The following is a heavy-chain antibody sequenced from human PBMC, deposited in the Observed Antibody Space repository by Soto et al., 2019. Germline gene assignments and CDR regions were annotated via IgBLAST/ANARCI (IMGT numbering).Heavy chain of an antibody. CDR3: ARDQEPSTLYYDYYYMDV. CDR2: INPSGGST. Sequence: QVQLVQSGAEVKKPGASETISCTASGYTFTSYYIHWVRQAPGQGLEWMGIINPSGGSTSYAQKFQGRVTMTRDTSTSTVYMEVSGLRSEDTAVYYCARDQEPSTLYYDYYYMDVWGKGTTVTVSS. V-gene: IGHV1-46*03. J-gene: IGHJ6*03. CDR1: GYTFTSYY.